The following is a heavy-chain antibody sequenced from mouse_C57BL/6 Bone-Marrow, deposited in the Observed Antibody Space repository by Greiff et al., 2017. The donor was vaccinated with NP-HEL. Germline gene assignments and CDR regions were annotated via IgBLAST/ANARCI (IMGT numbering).Heavy chain of an antibody. J-gene: IGHJ1*03. V-gene: IGHV1-15*01. CDR2: IDPETGGT. D-gene: IGHD1-1*01. CDR1: GYTFTDYE. Sequence: VKLQESGAELVRPGASVTLSCKASGYTFTDYEMHWVKQTPVHGLEWIGAIDPETGGTAYNQKFKGKAILTADKSSSTAYMELRSLTSEDSAVYYCTRIPLYYYGSSSHWYFDVWGTGTTVTVSS. CDR3: TRIPLYYYGSSSHWYFDV.